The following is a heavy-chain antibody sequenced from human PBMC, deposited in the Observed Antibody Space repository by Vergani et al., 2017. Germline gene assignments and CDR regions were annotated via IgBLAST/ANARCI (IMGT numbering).Heavy chain of an antibody. CDR1: GFTFSSYA. J-gene: IGHJ4*02. D-gene: IGHD6-6*01. Sequence: VQLVESGGGLVQPGRSLRLSCAASGFTFSSYAMHWVRQAPGKGLEWVAVISYDGSNKYYADSVKGIFTISRDNSKNTLYLQMNSLRAEDTAVYYCARLYSSSSPVDYWGQGTLVTVSS. CDR2: ISYDGSNK. CDR3: ARLYSSSSPVDY. V-gene: IGHV3-30-3*02.